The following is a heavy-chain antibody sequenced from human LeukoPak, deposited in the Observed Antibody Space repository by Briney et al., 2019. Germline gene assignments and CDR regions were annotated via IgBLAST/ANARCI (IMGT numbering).Heavy chain of an antibody. J-gene: IGHJ4*02. CDR1: DYTFTSYG. V-gene: IGHV1-18*01. CDR2: ISTYNGKT. CDR3: ARGPYYGDLNPDYFDY. Sequence: ASVKVSCKTSDYTFTSYGITWVRQAPGQGFEWMGWISTYNGKTNYVDKFQGRVTMTTDTFTKTVYMHLRSLRSDDTALYYCARGPYYGDLNPDYFDYWGQGTLVTVSS. D-gene: IGHD3-16*01.